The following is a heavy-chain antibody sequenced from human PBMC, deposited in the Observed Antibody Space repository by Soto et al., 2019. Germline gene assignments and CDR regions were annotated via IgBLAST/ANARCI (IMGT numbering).Heavy chain of an antibody. J-gene: IGHJ4*02. CDR1: GYTFPTYG. D-gene: IGHD6-13*01. Sequence: QVQLVQSGAEVKKPGASVRDSCRASGYTFPTYGIAWVRQAPGQGLEWMGWISVYNGFTHYAQKFRGRVTVTAETSTSTVYMQRRTLTSDDTAVYYCARDFEGQSSRWPFDYWGQETLVTVSS. CDR3: ARDFEGQSSRWPFDY. V-gene: IGHV1-18*01. CDR2: ISVYNGFT.